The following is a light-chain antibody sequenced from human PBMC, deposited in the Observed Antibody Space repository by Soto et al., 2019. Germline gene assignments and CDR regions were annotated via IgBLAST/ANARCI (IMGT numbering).Light chain of an antibody. CDR3: HQYDNWPPWT. CDR2: RAS. CDR1: QSVGTN. J-gene: IGKJ1*01. Sequence: EIVMTQSPATLAVSPGDRASLSCRASQSVGTNLAWYQQKPGQAPRLLIYRASTRAAGIPARFSGSGSGTEFTLTISSLQSEDFAVYVCHQYDNWPPWTFGRGTKV. V-gene: IGKV3-15*01.